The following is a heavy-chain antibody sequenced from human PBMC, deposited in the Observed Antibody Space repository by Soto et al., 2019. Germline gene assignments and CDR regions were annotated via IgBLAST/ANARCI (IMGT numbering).Heavy chain of an antibody. J-gene: IGHJ5*02. CDR1: GGSISSSSYY. Sequence: PSETLSLTCTVSGGSISSSSYYWGWIRQPPGKGLEWIGSIYYSGSTYYNPSLKSRVTISVDTSKNQFSLKLSSVTAADTAVYYCARFPRGSYPNWFDPWGQGTLVTVSS. CDR2: IYYSGST. D-gene: IGHD1-26*01. V-gene: IGHV4-39*01. CDR3: ARFPRGSYPNWFDP.